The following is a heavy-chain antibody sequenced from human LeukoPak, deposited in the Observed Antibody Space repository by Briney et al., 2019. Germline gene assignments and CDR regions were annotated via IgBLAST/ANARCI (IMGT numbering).Heavy chain of an antibody. J-gene: IGHJ5*02. CDR1: GFTFSSYS. CDR3: ARLDAYYYDSSGYYGVDP. V-gene: IGHV3-48*01. CDR2: ISSSSSTI. D-gene: IGHD3-22*01. Sequence: HPGGSLRLSCAASGFTFSSYSMNWVRQAPGKGLEWVSYISSSSSTIYYADSVKGRFTISRDNAKNSLYLQMNSLRAEDTAVYYCARLDAYYYDSSGYYGVDPWGQGTLVTVSS.